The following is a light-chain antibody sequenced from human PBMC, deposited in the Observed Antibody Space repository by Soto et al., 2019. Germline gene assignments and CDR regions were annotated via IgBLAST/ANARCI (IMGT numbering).Light chain of an antibody. CDR3: TSWTTSTSMI. Sequence: QSALTQPASVSGSPGRSITITCTGTRSDIGAYNFVSWYQQHPGEVPKLMLYDVSIRPSGVSNRFSGSKSGNTASLTISGLQAEDEADYYCTSWTTSTSMIFGGGTKVTVL. J-gene: IGLJ2*01. V-gene: IGLV2-14*03. CDR2: DVS. CDR1: RSDIGAYNF.